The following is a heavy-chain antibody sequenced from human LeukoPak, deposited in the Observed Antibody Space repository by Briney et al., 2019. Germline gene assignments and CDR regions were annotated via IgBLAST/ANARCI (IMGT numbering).Heavy chain of an antibody. D-gene: IGHD1-26*01. V-gene: IGHV1-2*02. J-gene: IGHJ4*02. Sequence: ASVKVSCKASGYTFTGYYMHWVRQAPGQGLEWMGWINPNSGGTNYAQKFQGRVTMTRDTSISTAYMELSRLRSDDTAVYYCAGGPLVGATGHDYWGQGTLVTVSS. CDR3: AGGPLVGATGHDY. CDR1: GYTFTGYY. CDR2: INPNSGGT.